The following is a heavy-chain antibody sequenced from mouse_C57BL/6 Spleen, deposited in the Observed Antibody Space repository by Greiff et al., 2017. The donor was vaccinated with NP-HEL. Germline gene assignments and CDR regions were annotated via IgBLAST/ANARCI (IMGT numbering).Heavy chain of an antibody. CDR2: INPNNGGT. Sequence: EVQLQQSGPELVKPGASVKIPCKASGYTFTDYNMDWVKQSHGKSLEWIGDINPNNGGTIYNQKFKGKATLTVDKSSSTAYMELRSLTSEDTAVYYCARQTTVVATDWYFDVWGTGTTVTVSS. V-gene: IGHV1-18*01. D-gene: IGHD1-1*01. CDR1: GYTFTDYN. CDR3: ARQTTVVATDWYFDV. J-gene: IGHJ1*03.